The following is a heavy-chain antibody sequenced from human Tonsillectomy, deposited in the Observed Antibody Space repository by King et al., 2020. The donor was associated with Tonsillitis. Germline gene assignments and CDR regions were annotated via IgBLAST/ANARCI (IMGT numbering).Heavy chain of an antibody. J-gene: IGHJ3*02. CDR3: ATGGMYGSGSPYDAFDI. D-gene: IGHD3-10*01. Sequence: VQLVESGGGLVQPGGSLRLSCVASGFTFNTYAMSWVRQAPGKGLDWVSVISGSGASTYYADSVKARFAISRDNSKNTLYLQMNSLRAEDTAIYYCATGGMYGSGSPYDAFDIWGQGTMVTVSS. CDR1: GFTFNTYA. V-gene: IGHV3-23*04. CDR2: ISGSGAST.